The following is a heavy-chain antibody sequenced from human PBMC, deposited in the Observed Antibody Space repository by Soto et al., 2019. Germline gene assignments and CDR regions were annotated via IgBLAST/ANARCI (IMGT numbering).Heavy chain of an antibody. V-gene: IGHV3-11*01. CDR1: GFIFSDYY. D-gene: IGHD1-20*01. CDR2: ISSGGGTS. Sequence: VQLVESGGGLVQPGGSLRLSCAASGFIFSDYYMTWIRQAPGKGLEWISDISSGGGTSYFADSVRGRFTISRDNANNSLYLQMNNLRAEDTAIYYCARRLTGRTPGDWFDPWGQGNLVTVSA. J-gene: IGHJ5*02. CDR3: ARRLTGRTPGDWFDP.